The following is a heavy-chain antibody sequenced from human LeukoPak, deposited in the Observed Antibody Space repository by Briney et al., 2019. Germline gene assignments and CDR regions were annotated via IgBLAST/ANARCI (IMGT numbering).Heavy chain of an antibody. D-gene: IGHD3-22*01. V-gene: IGHV3-48*04. CDR1: GFTFSSYS. CDR2: ISSSSSTI. J-gene: IGHJ4*02. CDR3: ARGTDYDSSDPAPSSVDY. Sequence: GGSLRLSCAASGFTFSSYSMNWVRQAPGKGLEWVSYISSSSSTIYYADSVKGRFTISRDNAKNSLYLQVNSLRAEDTAVYYCARGTDYDSSDPAPSSVDYWGQGTLVTVSS.